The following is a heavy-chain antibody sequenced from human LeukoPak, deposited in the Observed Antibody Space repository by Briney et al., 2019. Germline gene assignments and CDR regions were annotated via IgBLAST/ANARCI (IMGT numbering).Heavy chain of an antibody. CDR2: INHSGRT. CDR3: ARGVDYYGV. Sequence: SETLSLTCAVYGGSFSGYYWNWIRQPPGKGLEWIGEINHSGRTNYNPSLKSRVTISVDTSKKQFSLKLSSVTAADTAVYYCARGVDYYGVWGQGTLVTVSS. V-gene: IGHV4-34*01. CDR1: GGSFSGYY. J-gene: IGHJ4*02. D-gene: IGHD3-10*01.